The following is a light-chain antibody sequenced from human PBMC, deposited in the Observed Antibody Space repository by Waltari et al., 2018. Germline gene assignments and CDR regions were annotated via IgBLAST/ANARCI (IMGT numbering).Light chain of an antibody. J-gene: IGKJ2*01. Sequence: DIQMTQSPSYLSASVGDRVTISCRASPTISYSLNWIQQKPGEAPRLLIYAADGLQSGVPSRFSGSGSGTDFTLTISNLQPEDFATYYCRQSYSIPYTFCQGTTL. CDR2: AAD. CDR1: PTISYS. CDR3: RQSYSIPYT. V-gene: IGKV1-39*01.